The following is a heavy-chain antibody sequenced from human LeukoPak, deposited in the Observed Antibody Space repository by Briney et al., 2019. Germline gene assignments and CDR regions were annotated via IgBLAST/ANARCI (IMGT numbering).Heavy chain of an antibody. CDR1: GGSISSSSYY. CDR2: VYYSGSI. D-gene: IGHD3-10*01. J-gene: IGHJ4*02. V-gene: IGHV4-39*01. CDR3: ARLGSAVVRGVITKY. Sequence: PSETLSLTCSVSGGSISSSSYYWGWIRQPPGKGLEWIGSVYYSGSISYNPSLNSRVTISVDTSKSQFSLNLTSVTAADTAVYYCARLGSAVVRGVITKYWGQGTLVTVSS.